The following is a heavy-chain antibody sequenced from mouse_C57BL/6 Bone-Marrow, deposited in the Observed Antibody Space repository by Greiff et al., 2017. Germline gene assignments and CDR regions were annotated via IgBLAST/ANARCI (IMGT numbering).Heavy chain of an antibody. D-gene: IGHD2-1*01. J-gene: IGHJ1*03. Sequence: QVQLQQPGAELVMPGASVKLSCKASGYTFTSYWMHWVKQRPGQGLEWIGEIDPSASYTNYNQKFKGKSTLTVDKSSSTAYMQLSSLTSENSAVYYCTRQRRWYDDWGTGTTVTVSS. CDR1: GYTFTSYW. CDR3: TRQRRWYDD. V-gene: IGHV1-69*01. CDR2: IDPSASYT.